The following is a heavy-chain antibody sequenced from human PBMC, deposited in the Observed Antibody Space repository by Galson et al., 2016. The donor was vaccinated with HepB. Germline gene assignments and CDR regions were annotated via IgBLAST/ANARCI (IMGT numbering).Heavy chain of an antibody. CDR3: ARYYDILTGYSNYGMDV. CDR1: GFTFSSYA. Sequence: SLRLSCAASGFTFSSYALSWVRPAPGKGLEWVSAISGSGGSTYYADSVKGRFTISRDNSKNTLYLQMDSLRAEDTAVYYCARYYDILTGYSNYGMDVWGQGTTVTVPS. V-gene: IGHV3-23*01. D-gene: IGHD3-9*01. CDR2: ISGSGGST. J-gene: IGHJ6*02.